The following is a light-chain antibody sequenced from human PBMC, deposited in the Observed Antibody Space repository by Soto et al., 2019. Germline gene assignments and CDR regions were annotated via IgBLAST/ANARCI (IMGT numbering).Light chain of an antibody. CDR3: CSYGGGNNFFV. J-gene: IGLJ1*01. V-gene: IGLV2-8*01. CDR2: EVS. Sequence: QSALTQPASVSGSLGQSITISCTGTISDLGGYNYVSWYQQHPGKAPRLVIYEVSKRPSGVPDRFAGSKSGNTASLTVSGLQAEDEGDYCCCSYGGGNNFFVFGTGTKLTVL. CDR1: ISDLGGYNY.